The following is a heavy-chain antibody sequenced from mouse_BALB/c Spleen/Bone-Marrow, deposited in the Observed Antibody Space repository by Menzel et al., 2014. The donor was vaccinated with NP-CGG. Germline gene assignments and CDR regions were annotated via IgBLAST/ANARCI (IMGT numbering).Heavy chain of an antibody. CDR1: GYSFTGYT. Sequence: EVQLQESGPELVKPGASMKISCKASGYSFTGYTMNWVKQSHGKNLEWIGLINPYNGGTSYNQKFKGKPTLTVDKSSSTAYMELLSLTSEDSAVYCCARRDYYGYAMDYWGQGTSVTISS. CDR2: INPYNGGT. D-gene: IGHD1-1*01. J-gene: IGHJ4*01. CDR3: ARRDYYGYAMDY. V-gene: IGHV1-31*01.